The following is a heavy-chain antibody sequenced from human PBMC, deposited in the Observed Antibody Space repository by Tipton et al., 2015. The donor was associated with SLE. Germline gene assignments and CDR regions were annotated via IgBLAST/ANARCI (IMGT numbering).Heavy chain of an antibody. J-gene: IGHJ5*02. D-gene: IGHD6-19*01. CDR2: TSKDGYYK. CDR1: GFTLSSHP. CDR3: ARYFPAGLYSSGWS. Sequence: RSLRLSCAASGFTLSSHPMHWVRQAPGKGLEWVAVTSKDGYYKFYADSVKGRFTISRDNSKNTLYLQMNSLRAEDTAVYYCARYFPAGLYSSGWSWGQGTLVTISS. V-gene: IGHV3-30*14.